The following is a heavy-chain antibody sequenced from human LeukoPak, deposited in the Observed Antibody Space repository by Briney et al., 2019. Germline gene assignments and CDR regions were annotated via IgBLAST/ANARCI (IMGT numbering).Heavy chain of an antibody. CDR1: GFIFNIHA. V-gene: IGHV3-23*01. CDR2: IGGPNDT. CDR3: AKDATPRNSVWDYFDY. Sequence: PGGSLRLSCAASGFIFNIHAMTWVRQAPGKGLEWVAVIGGPNDTHYADSVKGRFAVSRDDSTNTVFLQMNSLRADDSAIYYCAKDATPRNSVWDYFDYWGQGTPVTVSS. J-gene: IGHJ4*02. D-gene: IGHD7-27*01.